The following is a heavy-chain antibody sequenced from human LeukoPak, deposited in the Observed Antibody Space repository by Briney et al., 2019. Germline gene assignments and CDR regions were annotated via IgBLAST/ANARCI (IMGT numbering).Heavy chain of an antibody. V-gene: IGHV1-8*02. Sequence: ASVKVSCKASGYTFTNFGINWVRQATGRGLEWMGWMNPNSGNTGYAQKFQGRVTMTRNTSISTAYMELSSLRSEDTAVYYCARGKLWFGELSIWGQGTLVTVSS. J-gene: IGHJ4*02. CDR3: ARGKLWFGELSI. D-gene: IGHD3-10*01. CDR2: MNPNSGNT. CDR1: GYTFTNFG.